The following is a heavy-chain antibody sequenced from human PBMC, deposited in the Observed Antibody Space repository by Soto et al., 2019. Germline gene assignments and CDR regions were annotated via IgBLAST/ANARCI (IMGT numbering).Heavy chain of an antibody. V-gene: IGHV4-30-4*08. D-gene: IGHD4-4*01. CDR1: GGSINSGGYY. Sequence: SETLCVTCTVSGGSINSGGYYWSWLRQHPGKGLEWIGYIYYSGSTYNNPSLKSRVTISVDTSKNQFSLKLSSVTAADTAVYYCAREPHDYSNYGDWFDPWGQGTLVTVSS. CDR2: IYYSGST. J-gene: IGHJ5*02. CDR3: AREPHDYSNYGDWFDP.